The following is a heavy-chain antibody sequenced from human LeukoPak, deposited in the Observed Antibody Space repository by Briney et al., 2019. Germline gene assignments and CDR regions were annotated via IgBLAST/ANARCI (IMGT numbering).Heavy chain of an antibody. D-gene: IGHD3-22*01. J-gene: IGHJ4*02. CDR2: INPHTGGT. CDR1: GYTFIEYY. V-gene: IGHV1-2*02. Sequence: GASVKVSCKASGYTFIEYYIHWVRQDPGQGLEWMGWINPHTGGTNYAQKFQGRVTMTRDTSISTAYMELSGLRSDNTAVYYCARGVVYYGFDYWGQGTLVTVSS. CDR3: ARGVVYYGFDY.